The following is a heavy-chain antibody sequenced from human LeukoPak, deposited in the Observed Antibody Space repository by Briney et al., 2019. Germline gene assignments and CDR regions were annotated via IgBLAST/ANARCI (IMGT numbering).Heavy chain of an antibody. CDR1: GFTVSSNY. Sequence: GGSLRLSCAASGFTVSSNYMSWVRQAPGKGLEWVSVIYSGGSTYCADSVTGRFTISRDNSKNTLYLQMNSLRAEDTAVYYCARVYTGPFDSWGQGTLVTVSS. D-gene: IGHD3-16*01. V-gene: IGHV3-66*01. CDR2: IYSGGST. CDR3: ARVYTGPFDS. J-gene: IGHJ4*02.